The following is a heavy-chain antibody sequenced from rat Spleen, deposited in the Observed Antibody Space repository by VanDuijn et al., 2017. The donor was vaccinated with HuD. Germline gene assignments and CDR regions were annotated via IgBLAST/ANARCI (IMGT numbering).Heavy chain of an antibody. Sequence: EVQLVESGGGLVQPGRSLKLSCAASGFTFSNYGMAWVRQTPTKGLEWVASINHEGSSTYYGDSVKGRFTVSRDNAKSTLYLQMDSLRSEDTATYYCARREYGGFFGYFDYWGQGVMVTVSS. CDR2: INHEGSST. J-gene: IGHJ2*01. D-gene: IGHD1-11*01. CDR3: ARREYGGFFGYFDY. V-gene: IGHV5-29*01. CDR1: GFTFSNYG.